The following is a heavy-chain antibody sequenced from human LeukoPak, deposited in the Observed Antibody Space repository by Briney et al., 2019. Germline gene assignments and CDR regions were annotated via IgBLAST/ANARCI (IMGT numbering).Heavy chain of an antibody. J-gene: IGHJ5*02. D-gene: IGHD3-10*01. CDR3: AKDQLWFGELLEENWFDP. V-gene: IGHV3-23*01. CDR1: GFTFSSYG. CDR2: ISGSGGST. Sequence: GGSLRLSCAASGFTFSSYGMSWVRQAPGKGLEWVSAISGSGGSTYYADSVKGRFTISRDNSKNTLYLQMNSLRAEDTAVYYCAKDQLWFGELLEENWFDPWGQGTLVTVSS.